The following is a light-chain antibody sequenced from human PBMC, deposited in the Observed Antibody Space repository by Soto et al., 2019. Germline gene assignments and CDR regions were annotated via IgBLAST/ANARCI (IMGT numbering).Light chain of an antibody. CDR2: ATS. Sequence: DIQMTQSPSTLSASVGDRVTITCRASQNIGTSLAWYQQKPGKAPKLLIYATSSLQSGVPSRFSGSGSGTEFTLTISSLQPDDFATYYCQQYNSYSWTFGQGTRWIS. J-gene: IGKJ1*01. CDR1: QNIGTS. V-gene: IGKV1-5*01. CDR3: QQYNSYSWT.